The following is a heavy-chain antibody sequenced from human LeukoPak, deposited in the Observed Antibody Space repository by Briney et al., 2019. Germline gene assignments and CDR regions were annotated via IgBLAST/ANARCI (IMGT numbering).Heavy chain of an antibody. V-gene: IGHV4-34*01. CDR1: GGSFSGYY. CDR2: INHSGST. D-gene: IGHD3-16*01. Sequence: SSETLSLTCAVYGGSFSGYYRSWIRQPPGKGLEWIGEINHSGSTNYNPSLKSRVTISVDTSKNQFSLKLSSVTAADTAVYYCARGVTFRWFDPWGQGTLVTVSS. CDR3: ARGVTFRWFDP. J-gene: IGHJ5*02.